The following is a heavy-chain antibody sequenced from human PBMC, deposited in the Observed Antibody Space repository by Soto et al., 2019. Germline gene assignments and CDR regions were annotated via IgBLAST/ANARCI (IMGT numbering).Heavy chain of an antibody. D-gene: IGHD3-3*01. J-gene: IGHJ4*02. CDR2: IDWDDDK. CDR1: GFSLSTSGMC. CDR3: ARIFSISLHDY. Sequence: SGPTGEPTQTLTLTCTFSGFSLSTSGMCVSWIRQPPGKALEWLARIDWDDDKYYSTSLKTRLTISKDTSKNQVVLTMTNMDPVDTATYYCARIFSISLHDYWGQGTLVTVSS. V-gene: IGHV2-70*11.